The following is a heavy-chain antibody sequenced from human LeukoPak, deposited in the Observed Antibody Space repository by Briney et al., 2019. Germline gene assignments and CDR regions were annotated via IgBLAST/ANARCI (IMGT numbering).Heavy chain of an antibody. Sequence: SETLSLTCTVSGDSMRTSYWSWIRQPAGKGLEWIGRIYTSGSTNYNPSLKSRVTMSVDTSKNEFSLKLSSVTAADTAVYYCARGVGVVVPAAMVNWFDPWGQGTLVTVSS. D-gene: IGHD2-2*01. CDR3: ARGVGVVVPAAMVNWFDP. CDR1: GDSMRTSY. CDR2: IYTSGST. V-gene: IGHV4-4*07. J-gene: IGHJ5*02.